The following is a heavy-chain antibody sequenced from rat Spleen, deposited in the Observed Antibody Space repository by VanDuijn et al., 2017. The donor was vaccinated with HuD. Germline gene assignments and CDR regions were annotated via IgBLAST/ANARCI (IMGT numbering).Heavy chain of an antibody. V-gene: IGHV5-7*01. J-gene: IGHJ2*01. CDR1: GFTFSDYN. Sequence: EVQLVESGGGLVQPGRSLKLSCAASGFTFSDYNMAWVRQAPKKGLEWVATISYDGSSTYYRDSVKGRFTISRDNTQNTLYLQMNSLQTEDTAMYFCARPSYWGQGVMVTVSS. CDR2: ISYDGSST. CDR3: ARPSY.